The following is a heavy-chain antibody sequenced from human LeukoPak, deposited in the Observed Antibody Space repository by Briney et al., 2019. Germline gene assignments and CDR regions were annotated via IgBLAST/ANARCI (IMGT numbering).Heavy chain of an antibody. V-gene: IGHV4-59*01. CDR1: GGSISSYY. CDR2: IYYSGST. J-gene: IGHJ3*02. CDR3: ARVVVGATLAFDI. Sequence: SETLSLTCTVSGGSISSYYWSWIRQPPGKGLEWIGYIYYSGSTNYNPSLKSRVAISVDTSKNQFSLKLSSVTAADTAVYYCARVVVGATLAFDIWGQGTMVTVSS. D-gene: IGHD1-26*01.